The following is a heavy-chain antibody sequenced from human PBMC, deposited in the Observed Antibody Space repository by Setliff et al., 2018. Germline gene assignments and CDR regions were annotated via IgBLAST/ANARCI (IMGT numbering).Heavy chain of an antibody. CDR3: ARDSVTLGQLERRGGWHYYGLDV. J-gene: IGHJ6*02. CDR1: GYIFAGYY. Sequence: ASVKVSCKASGYIFAGYYMHWVRQTPGQGLEWMGWINPISGDTKYVQKFRDRVTITADKSTTTVHMELSRLVSEDTAVYFCARDSVTLGQLERRGGWHYYGLDVWGQGTTVTVSS. V-gene: IGHV1-2*02. D-gene: IGHD1-1*01. CDR2: INPISGDT.